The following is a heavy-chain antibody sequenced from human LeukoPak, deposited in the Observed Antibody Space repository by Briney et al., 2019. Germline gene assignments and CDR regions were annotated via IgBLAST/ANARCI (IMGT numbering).Heavy chain of an antibody. V-gene: IGHV4-38-2*02. Sequence: SETLSLTCTVSGYSISSGYYRGWIRQPPGKGLEWIGSIYHSGSTYYNPSLKSRVTISVDTSKNQFSLKLGSVTAADTAVYYCARHAEPYYDYVWGSYRYTGYFDYWGQGTLVTVSS. J-gene: IGHJ4*02. CDR3: ARHAEPYYDYVWGSYRYTGYFDY. CDR2: IYHSGST. CDR1: GYSISSGYY. D-gene: IGHD3-16*02.